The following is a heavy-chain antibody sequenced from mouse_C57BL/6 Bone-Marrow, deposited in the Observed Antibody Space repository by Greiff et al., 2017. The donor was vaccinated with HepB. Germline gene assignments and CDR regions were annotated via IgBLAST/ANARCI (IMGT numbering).Heavy chain of an antibody. D-gene: IGHD2-12*01. J-gene: IGHJ3*01. V-gene: IGHV1-55*01. CDR1: GYTFTSYW. CDR3: ARSGDYIPASFAD. CDR2: IYPGSGST. Sequence: VQLQQPGAELVKPGASVKMSCKASGYTFTSYWITWVKQRPGQGLEWIGDIYPGSGSTNYNEKFKSKATLTVDTSSSTAYMQLSSLTSEDSAVYYCARSGDYIPASFADWGEGTLVTVSA.